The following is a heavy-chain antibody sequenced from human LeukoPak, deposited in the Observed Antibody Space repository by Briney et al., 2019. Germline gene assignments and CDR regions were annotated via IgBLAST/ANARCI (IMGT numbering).Heavy chain of an antibody. J-gene: IGHJ4*02. CDR2: ISGSGGST. CDR3: AGSDGSGYS. Sequence: GGSLRLSYAASGFTFSSYGMTWVRQAPGKGLEWVSSISGSGGSTLYADAVQGRFTISRDNSKNTLYLQMNSLRSEDTAIYYCAGSDGSGYSGGQGILVTVSS. V-gene: IGHV3-23*01. CDR1: GFTFSSYG. D-gene: IGHD3-22*01.